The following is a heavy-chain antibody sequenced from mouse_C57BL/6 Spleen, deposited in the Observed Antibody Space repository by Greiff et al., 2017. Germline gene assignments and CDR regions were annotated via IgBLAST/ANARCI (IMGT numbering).Heavy chain of an antibody. CDR3: ARSYYGSSYPYYYAMDY. CDR2: FHPYNDDT. V-gene: IGHV1-47*01. D-gene: IGHD1-1*01. J-gene: IGHJ4*01. Sequence: VQLQQSGAELVKPGASVKMSCKASGYTFTTYPIEWMKQNHGKSLEWIGNFHPYNDDTKYNEKFKGKDTLTVEKSSSTVYLELSRLTSDDSAVYYCARSYYGSSYPYYYAMDYWGQGTSVTVSS. CDR1: GYTFTTYP.